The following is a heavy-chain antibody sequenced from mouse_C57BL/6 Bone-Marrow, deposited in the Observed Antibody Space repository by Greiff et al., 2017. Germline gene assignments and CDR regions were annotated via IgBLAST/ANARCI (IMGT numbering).Heavy chain of an antibody. CDR2: ISSGGSYT. D-gene: IGHD2-1*01. J-gene: IGHJ4*01. CDR3: ARHLYYGNYGFYAMDY. CDR1: GFTFSSYG. Sequence: EVKLVESGGDLVKPGGSLKLSCAASGFTFSSYGMSWVRQTPDKRLEWVATISSGGSYTYYPDSVKGRFTISRANAKNTLYLQMSSLKSEDTAMYYCARHLYYGNYGFYAMDYWGQGTSVTVSS. V-gene: IGHV5-6*01.